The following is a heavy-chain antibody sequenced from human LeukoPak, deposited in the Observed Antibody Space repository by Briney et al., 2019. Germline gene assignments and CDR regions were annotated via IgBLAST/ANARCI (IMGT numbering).Heavy chain of an antibody. CDR2: ISAYNGNT. J-gene: IGHJ3*02. D-gene: IGHD2-21*01. CDR3: ARDLSSKFPTDAFDI. CDR1: GYTFTSYG. V-gene: IGHV1-18*01. Sequence: GASVKVSCKASGYTFTSYGISWVRQAPGQGLEWMGWISAYNGNTNYAQKLQSRVTMTTDTSTSTAYMELRSLRSDDTAVYYCARDLSSKFPTDAFDIWGQGTMVTVSS.